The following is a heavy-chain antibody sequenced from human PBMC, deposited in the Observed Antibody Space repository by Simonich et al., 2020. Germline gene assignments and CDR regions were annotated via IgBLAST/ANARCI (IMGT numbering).Heavy chain of an antibody. J-gene: IGHJ4*02. CDR1: GFTFSSYS. V-gene: IGHV3-21*01. D-gene: IGHD1-1*01. Sequence: EVQLVESGGGLVKPGGSLRLSCAASGFTFSSYSMNWVRQAPGKGLGWVSSIRSSSSYIYDADSVKGRFTISRDNAKNSLYLQMNSLRAEDTAVYYCARANERDYWGQGTLVTVSS. CDR2: IRSSSSYI. CDR3: ARANERDY.